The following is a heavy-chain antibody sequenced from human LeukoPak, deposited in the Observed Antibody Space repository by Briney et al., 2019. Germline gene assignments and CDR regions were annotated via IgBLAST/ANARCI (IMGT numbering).Heavy chain of an antibody. D-gene: IGHD2-15*01. J-gene: IGHJ4*02. CDR3: GRGGYCSGGSCYAVY. CDR2: IIPIFGTA. Sequence: GSSVKVSCKASGGTSSSYAISWVRQAPGQGLEWMGGIIPIFGTANYAQKFQGRVTITTDESTSTAYMELSSLRSEDTAVYYCGRGGYCSGGSCYAVYWGQGTLVTVSS. CDR1: GGTSSSYA. V-gene: IGHV1-69*05.